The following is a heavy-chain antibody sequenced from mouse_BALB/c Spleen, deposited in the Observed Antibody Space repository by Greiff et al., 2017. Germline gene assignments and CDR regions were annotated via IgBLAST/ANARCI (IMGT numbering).Heavy chain of an antibody. Sequence: VQLQQTGPELVKPGASVKISCKASGYSFTDYIMLWVKQSHGKSLEWIGNINPYYGSTSYNLKFKGKATLTVDKSSSTAYMQLNSLTSEDSAVYYCARSTVVATDAMDYWGQGTSVTVSS. J-gene: IGHJ4*01. CDR3: ARSTVVATDAMDY. D-gene: IGHD1-1*01. V-gene: IGHV1-39*01. CDR1: GYSFTDYI. CDR2: INPYYGST.